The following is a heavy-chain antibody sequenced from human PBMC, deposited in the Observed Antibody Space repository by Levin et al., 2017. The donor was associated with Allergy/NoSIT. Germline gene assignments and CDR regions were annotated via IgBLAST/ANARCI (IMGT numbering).Heavy chain of an antibody. D-gene: IGHD2-2*01. CDR1: GGSIRSGGYS. V-gene: IGHV4-30-2*01. Sequence: SQTLSLTCAVSGGSIRSGGYSWSWIRQPPGKGLEWIGYIYHSGSTYYNPSLKSRVTISVDRSKNQFSLKLSSVTAADTAVYYCARGADYCSSTSCPFDPWGQGTLVTVSS. CDR3: ARGADYCSSTSCPFDP. J-gene: IGHJ5*02. CDR2: IYHSGST.